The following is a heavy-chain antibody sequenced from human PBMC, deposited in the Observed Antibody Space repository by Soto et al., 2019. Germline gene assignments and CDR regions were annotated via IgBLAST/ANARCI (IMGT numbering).Heavy chain of an antibody. CDR2: IYTSGST. V-gene: IGHV4-39*07. D-gene: IGHD6-13*01. CDR3: ARGLPNLLAQQLVAFFDC. J-gene: IGHJ4*02. CDR1: GTSIRTGCYC. Sequence: PWEPLSLTCLFSGTSIRTGCYCWSWLRQLPGKGLEWIGCIYTSGSTYSNPSLKSRVTMSVDTSKNQFSLKLSSVTAADTAVYYCARGLPNLLAQQLVAFFDCWGQGTLVTVSS.